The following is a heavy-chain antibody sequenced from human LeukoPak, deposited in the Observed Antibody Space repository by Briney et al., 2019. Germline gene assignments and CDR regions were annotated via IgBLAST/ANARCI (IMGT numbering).Heavy chain of an antibody. J-gene: IGHJ4*02. CDR2: IYYSGTT. CDR3: ARLRFDFWSGYTHPYFDY. Sequence: SQTLSLTCTVSGGSISSSSYSWGWLRQPPGKGPEWLGSIYYSGTTYYNPSLKSRVSISVDTSNIQSSLKLSSVAATDTAVYFCARLRFDFWSGYTHPYFDYWGQGTLVTVSS. CDR1: GGSISSSSYS. D-gene: IGHD3-3*01. V-gene: IGHV4-39*01.